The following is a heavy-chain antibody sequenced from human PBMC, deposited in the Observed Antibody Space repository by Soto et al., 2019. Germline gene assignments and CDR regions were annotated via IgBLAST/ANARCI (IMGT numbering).Heavy chain of an antibody. Sequence: VSVKVSCKPSGYTWSSHGGRWVRQAPGQGLEWMGWSSGFNRDTTYSQKVQGRVTLTRDSSTGTAYIALRSLRFDDTAVYYCARAARAYGDCDYWGQGTLVTVSS. V-gene: IGHV1-18*01. CDR3: ARAARAYGDCDY. CDR1: GYTWSSHG. D-gene: IGHD4-17*01. CDR2: SSGFNRDT. J-gene: IGHJ4*02.